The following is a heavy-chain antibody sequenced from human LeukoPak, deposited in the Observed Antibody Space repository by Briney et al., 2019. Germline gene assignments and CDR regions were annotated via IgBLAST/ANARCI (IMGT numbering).Heavy chain of an antibody. V-gene: IGHV3-48*03. D-gene: IGHD6-6*01. J-gene: IGHJ4*02. Sequence: QPGGSLRLSCAASGFPFSSYEMNWVRQAPGKGLEWVSYNSSGSSSIFYADSVKGRFTISRDNAKNSLYLQMNSLRVEDTAVYYCARGGIAARFAYWGQGTLVTVSS. CDR3: ARGGIAARFAY. CDR2: NSSGSSSI. CDR1: GFPFSSYE.